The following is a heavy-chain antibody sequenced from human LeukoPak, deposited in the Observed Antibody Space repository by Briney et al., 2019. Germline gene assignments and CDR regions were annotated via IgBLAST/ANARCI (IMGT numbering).Heavy chain of an antibody. D-gene: IGHD6-19*01. J-gene: IGHJ4*02. V-gene: IGHV3-9*01. CDR2: ISWNSGSK. CDR1: GFTFDDYG. CDR3: ARDSTVAGLDY. Sequence: PGGSLRLSCAASGFTFDDYGMHWVRQAPGKGLEWVSGISWNSGSKGYADSVKGRFTISRDNAKNSLYLQMNSLRAEDTAVYYCARDSTVAGLDYWGQGTLVTVSS.